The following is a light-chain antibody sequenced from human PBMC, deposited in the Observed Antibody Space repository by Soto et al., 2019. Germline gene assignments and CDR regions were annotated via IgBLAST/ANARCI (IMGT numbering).Light chain of an antibody. CDR3: QVWDPGSDHMV. Sequence: SYELTQPPSVSVAPGPTARMTCGGSRLASLRVHWYQQQPRQAPVLVIYDDSDRPSGIPERFSGSNSGNTATLTISRVEPGDDADYYCQVWDPGSDHMVLGGGTTLAVL. V-gene: IGLV3-21*02. CDR1: RLASLR. J-gene: IGLJ3*02. CDR2: DDS.